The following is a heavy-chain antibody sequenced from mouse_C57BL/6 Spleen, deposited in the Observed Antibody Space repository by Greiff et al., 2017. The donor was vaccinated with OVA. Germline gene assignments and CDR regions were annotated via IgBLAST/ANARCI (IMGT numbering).Heavy chain of an antibody. Sequence: VKLVESGAELVKPGASVKISCKASGYAFSSYWMNWVKQRPGKGLEWIGQIYPGDGDTNYNGKFKGKATLTADKSSSTAYMQLSSLTSEDSAVYFCARGGGVSMDYWGQGTSVTVSS. D-gene: IGHD1-1*02. CDR2: IYPGDGDT. CDR3: ARGGGVSMDY. CDR1: GYAFSSYW. J-gene: IGHJ4*01. V-gene: IGHV1-80*01.